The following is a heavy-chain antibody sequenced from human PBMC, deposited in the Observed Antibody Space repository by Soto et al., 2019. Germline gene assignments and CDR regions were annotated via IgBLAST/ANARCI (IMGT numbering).Heavy chain of an antibody. CDR3: ASRLWFGELLLDDAFDI. CDR2: IWYDGSNK. V-gene: IGHV3-33*01. Sequence: GGSLRLSCAASGFTFSSYGMHWVRQAPGKGLEWVAVIWYDGSNKYYADSVKGRFTISRDNSKNTLYLQMNSLRAEDTAVYYCASRLWFGELLLDDAFDIWGQGTMVTVSS. D-gene: IGHD3-10*01. CDR1: GFTFSSYG. J-gene: IGHJ3*02.